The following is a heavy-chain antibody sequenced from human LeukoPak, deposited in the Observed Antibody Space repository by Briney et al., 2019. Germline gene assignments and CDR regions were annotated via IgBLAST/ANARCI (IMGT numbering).Heavy chain of an antibody. J-gene: IGHJ4*02. Sequence: PSQTLSLTCTVSGGSISSGGYYWSWIRQHPGKGLEWIGYIYCSGSTYYNPSLKSRVTISVDTSKNQFSLKLSSVTAADTAVYYCARSHYDSSGSSSPQFDYWGQGTLVTASS. D-gene: IGHD3-22*01. CDR1: GGSISSGGYY. CDR3: ARSHYDSSGSSSPQFDY. CDR2: IYCSGST. V-gene: IGHV4-31*03.